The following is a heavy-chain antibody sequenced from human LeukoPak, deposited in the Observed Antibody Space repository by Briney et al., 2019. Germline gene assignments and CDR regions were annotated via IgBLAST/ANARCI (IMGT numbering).Heavy chain of an antibody. CDR1: GFTFSSYA. V-gene: IGHV3-30*04. CDR2: ISYDGSNK. D-gene: IGHD4-11*01. J-gene: IGHJ4*02. Sequence: GGSLRLSCAASGFTFSSYAMHWVRQAPGKGLEWVAVISYDGSNKYYADSVKGRFTISRDNSKNTLYLQMNSLRAEDTAVYYCARNRYSNYGPFDYWGQGTLVTASS. CDR3: ARNRYSNYGPFDY.